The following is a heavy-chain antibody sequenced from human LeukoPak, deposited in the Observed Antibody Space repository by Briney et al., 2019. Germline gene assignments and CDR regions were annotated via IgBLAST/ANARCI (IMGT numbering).Heavy chain of an antibody. J-gene: IGHJ5*02. CDR2: INPNSGGT. V-gene: IGHV1-2*02. Sequence: GASVKVSCKASGYTFTGYYMHWVRQAPGQGLEWMGWINPNSGGTNYAQKFQGRVTMTRDTSISTAYMELSRLRSDDTAVYYCARGHVDTATGFDPWGQGTLVTVSS. CDR3: ARGHVDTATGFDP. CDR1: GYTFTGYY. D-gene: IGHD5-18*01.